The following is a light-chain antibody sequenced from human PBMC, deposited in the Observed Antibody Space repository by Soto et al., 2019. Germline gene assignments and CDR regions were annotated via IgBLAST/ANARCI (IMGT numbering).Light chain of an antibody. V-gene: IGLV2-14*01. Sequence: QSALTQPASVSGSPGQSITISCTGTSSDVGGYNYVSWYQKHPGKAPKLMISEVSNRPSGVSNRFSGSKSGNTASLTISGLQAEDEADYYCSSYTGGSMWVFGGGTQLTVL. CDR1: SSDVGGYNY. J-gene: IGLJ7*01. CDR3: SSYTGGSMWV. CDR2: EVS.